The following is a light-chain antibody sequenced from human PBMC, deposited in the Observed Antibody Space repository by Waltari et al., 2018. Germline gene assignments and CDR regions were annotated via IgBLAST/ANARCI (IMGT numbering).Light chain of an antibody. CDR2: WAS. V-gene: IGKV4-1*01. Sequence: DIVMTQSPDSLAVSLGERATINCKSSQSVLSSSNNKNYLAWYQQKPGQPPKLVIYWASTRESGVPDRFSGSGSGTDFTLTISSLQAEDVAVYYCQQYYSTPVTFDGGTKLEI. CDR1: QSVLSSSNNKNY. CDR3: QQYYSTPVT. J-gene: IGKJ4*01.